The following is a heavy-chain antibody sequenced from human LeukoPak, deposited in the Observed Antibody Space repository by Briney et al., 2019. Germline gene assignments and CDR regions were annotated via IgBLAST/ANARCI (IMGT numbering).Heavy chain of an antibody. V-gene: IGHV3-30-3*01. D-gene: IGHD4-17*01. J-gene: IGHJ4*02. Sequence: GGSLRLSCAASGFTFSSYAIHWVRQAPGKGLEWVAVISYDGSNKYYADSVKGRFTISRDNSKNTLYLQMNSLRAEDTAVYYCARETGSAVGSTDFDYWGQGTLVTVSP. CDR2: ISYDGSNK. CDR1: GFTFSSYA. CDR3: ARETGSAVGSTDFDY.